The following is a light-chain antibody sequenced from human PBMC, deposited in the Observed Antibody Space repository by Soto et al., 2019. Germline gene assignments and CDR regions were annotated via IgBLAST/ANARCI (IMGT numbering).Light chain of an antibody. CDR1: SSNIGAGYD. CDR2: GNN. CDR3: QSFDSSLSGSV. J-gene: IGLJ3*02. V-gene: IGLV1-40*01. Sequence: QSVLTQPPSVSGAPGQRVTISCTGSSSNIGAGYDVHWYQQLPGTAPKLLIYGNNNRPSGVPDRFSGSKSGTSASVAIAGLQAEDEADYYCQSFDSSLSGSVFGGGTKVTVL.